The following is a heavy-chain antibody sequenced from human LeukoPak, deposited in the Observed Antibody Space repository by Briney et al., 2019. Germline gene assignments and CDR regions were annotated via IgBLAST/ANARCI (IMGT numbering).Heavy chain of an antibody. J-gene: IGHJ4*02. CDR2: ISYSGST. V-gene: IGHV4-59*01. CDR1: GVSISSYY. D-gene: IGHD2-2*01. CDR3: ARVYCSSTSCYGDYFDY. Sequence: SETLSLTCTVSGVSISSYYWSWIRQPPGKGLEWIGYISYSGSTNYNPSLKSRVTISVDTSKNQFSLQLSSVTAADTAVYYCARVYCSSTSCYGDYFDYWGQGTLVTVSS.